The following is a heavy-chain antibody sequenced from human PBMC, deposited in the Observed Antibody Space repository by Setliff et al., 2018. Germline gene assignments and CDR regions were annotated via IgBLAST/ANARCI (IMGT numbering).Heavy chain of an antibody. V-gene: IGHV3-23*01. CDR2: ISGSGGST. D-gene: IGHD3-10*01. CDR3: AKNGFGVVALGVNNWFDP. CDR1: GFTFSSYA. Sequence: GGSLRLSCAASGFTFSSYAMSWVRQAPGKGLEWVSAISGSGGSTYYADSVKGRFTISRDNSKNTPYLQMNSLRAEDTAVYHCAKNGFGVVALGVNNWFDPWGQGTLVTVSS. J-gene: IGHJ5*02.